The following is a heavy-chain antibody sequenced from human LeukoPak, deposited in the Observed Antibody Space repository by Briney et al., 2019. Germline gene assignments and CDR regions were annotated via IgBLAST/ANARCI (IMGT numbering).Heavy chain of an antibody. Sequence: PSETLSLTCTVSGGPISSYYWSWIRQPAGKGLEWIGRIYTSGSTNYNPSLKSRVTISVDTSKNQFSLKLSSVTAADTAVYYCARDPFSSSWTHYYYYMDVWGKGTTVTVSS. CDR1: GGPISSYY. J-gene: IGHJ6*03. CDR2: IYTSGST. V-gene: IGHV4-4*07. CDR3: ARDPFSSSWTHYYYYMDV. D-gene: IGHD6-13*01.